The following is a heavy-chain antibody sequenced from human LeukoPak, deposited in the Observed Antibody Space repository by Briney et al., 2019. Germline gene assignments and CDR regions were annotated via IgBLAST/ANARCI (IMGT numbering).Heavy chain of an antibody. Sequence: SETLSLTCAVYGGSFSGYYWSWIRQPPGKGLEWIGEINHSGSTNYNPSLKSRVTISVDKSKNQFSLKLSSVTAADTAVYYCARDIAVAGTIDYWGQGTLVTVSS. CDR1: GGSFSGYY. D-gene: IGHD6-19*01. CDR3: ARDIAVAGTIDY. CDR2: INHSGST. V-gene: IGHV4-34*01. J-gene: IGHJ4*02.